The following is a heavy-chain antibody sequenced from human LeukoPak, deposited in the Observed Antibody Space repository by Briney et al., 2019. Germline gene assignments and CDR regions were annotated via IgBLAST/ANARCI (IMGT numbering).Heavy chain of an antibody. Sequence: GGSLRLSCTASGFTFSSYAMNWVRQAPGKGLEWVSGIGAGGTFTYYADSVKGRFTIFRDNSRNTLYLQMNSLRADGTAVYYCARLLYYYDSSIYQRYFDYWGQGTLVTVSS. V-gene: IGHV3-23*01. D-gene: IGHD3-22*01. CDR2: IGAGGTFT. J-gene: IGHJ4*02. CDR1: GFTFSSYA. CDR3: ARLLYYYDSSIYQRYFDY.